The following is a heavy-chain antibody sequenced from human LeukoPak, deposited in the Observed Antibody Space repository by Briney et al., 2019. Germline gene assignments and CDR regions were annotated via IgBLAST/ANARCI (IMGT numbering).Heavy chain of an antibody. Sequence: GASVTVSCKASGYTFTSYDINWVRQATGQGLEWMGWMNPNSGNTGYAQKFQGRVTMTRNTSISTAYMELSSLRSEDTAVYYCARRAKISGWYQENWFDPWGQGTLVTVSS. CDR3: ARRAKISGWYQENWFDP. D-gene: IGHD6-19*01. J-gene: IGHJ5*02. CDR1: GYTFTSYD. CDR2: MNPNSGNT. V-gene: IGHV1-8*01.